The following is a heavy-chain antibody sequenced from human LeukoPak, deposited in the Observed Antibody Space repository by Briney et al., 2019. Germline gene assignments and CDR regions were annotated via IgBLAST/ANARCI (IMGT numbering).Heavy chain of an antibody. CDR2: INHSGST. J-gene: IGHJ4*02. CDR1: GGSFSGYY. D-gene: IGHD5-18*01. V-gene: IGHV4-34*01. CDR3: AGGRGYSYGAFDY. Sequence: SETLSLTCAVYGGSFSGYYWSWIRQPPGKGLEWIGEINHSGSTNYNPSLKSRVTISVDTSENQFSLKLSSVTAADTAVYYCAGGRGYSYGAFDYWGQGTLVTVSS.